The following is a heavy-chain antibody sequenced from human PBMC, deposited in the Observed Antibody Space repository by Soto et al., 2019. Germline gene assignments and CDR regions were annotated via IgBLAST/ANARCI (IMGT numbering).Heavy chain of an antibody. V-gene: IGHV3-53*04. Sequence: GSLRLSCAASGFTVSSNYMSWVRQAPGKGLEWVSVIYSGGSTYYADSVKGRFTISRHNSKNTLYLQMNSLRAEDTAVYYCARDLAAAGDDAFDIWGQGTMVTVSS. D-gene: IGHD6-13*01. CDR2: IYSGGST. CDR3: ARDLAAAGDDAFDI. CDR1: GFTVSSNY. J-gene: IGHJ3*02.